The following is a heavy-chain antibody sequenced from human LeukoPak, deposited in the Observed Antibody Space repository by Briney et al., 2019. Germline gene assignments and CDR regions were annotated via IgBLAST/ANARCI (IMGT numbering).Heavy chain of an antibody. J-gene: IGHJ5*02. V-gene: IGHV4-59*01. CDR2: IYQSGST. Sequence: SETLSLTCTVSGGSISNYYWSWIRQPPGKGLEWIGYIYQSGSTDYNPSLKSRVTISVDTSKNQFSLKLSSVTAADTAVYYCARLLLGYDSSGPQVDPWGQGTLVIVSS. CDR1: GGSISNYY. CDR3: ARLLLGYDSSGPQVDP. D-gene: IGHD3-22*01.